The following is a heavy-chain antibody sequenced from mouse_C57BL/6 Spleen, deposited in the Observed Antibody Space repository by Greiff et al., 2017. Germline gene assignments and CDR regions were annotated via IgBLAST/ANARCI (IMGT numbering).Heavy chain of an antibody. CDR2: ISSGSSTI. V-gene: IGHV5-17*01. CDR1: GFTFSDYG. J-gene: IGHJ4*01. Sequence: EVKLMESGGGLVKPGGSLKLSCAASGFTFSDYGMHWVRQAPEKGLEWVAYISSGSSTIYYADTVKGRFPISRDNAKNTLFLQMTSLRSEDTAMYYCARPHYYAMDYWGQGTSVTVSS. CDR3: ARPHYYAMDY.